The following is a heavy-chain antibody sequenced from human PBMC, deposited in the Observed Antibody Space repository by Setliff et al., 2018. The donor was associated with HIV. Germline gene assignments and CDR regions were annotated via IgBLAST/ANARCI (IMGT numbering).Heavy chain of an antibody. Sequence: SVKVSCKASGGNFRSYGISWVRQAPGQGLEWMGGIIPMSGVPKYAQKFQGRVTITADKSTSTAYMELSSLKSEDTAVYYCARNPEMAALNYFYYYMDVWGKGTTVTVS. V-gene: IGHV1-69*10. CDR2: IIPMSGVP. J-gene: IGHJ6*03. D-gene: IGHD6-19*01. CDR3: ARNPEMAALNYFYYYMDV. CDR1: GGNFRSYG.